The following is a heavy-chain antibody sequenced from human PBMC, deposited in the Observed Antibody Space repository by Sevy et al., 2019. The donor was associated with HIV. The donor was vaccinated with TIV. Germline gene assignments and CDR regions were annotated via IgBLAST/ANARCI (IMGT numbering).Heavy chain of an antibody. Sequence: GGSLRLSCAASGFTFSSYSMNWVRQAPGKGLEWVSYISSRRNNIYDADSVKGRFTISRDNAKNSLYLQMNSLRAEDTAVYYCATDQSMENDFWSGYPFDYWGQGTLVTVSS. CDR2: ISSRRNNI. J-gene: IGHJ4*02. V-gene: IGHV3-48*01. D-gene: IGHD3-3*01. CDR3: ATDQSMENDFWSGYPFDY. CDR1: GFTFSSYS.